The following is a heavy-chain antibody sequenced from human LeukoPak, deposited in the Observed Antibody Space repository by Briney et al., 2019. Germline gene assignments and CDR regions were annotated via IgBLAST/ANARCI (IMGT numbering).Heavy chain of an antibody. CDR2: IYYSGST. D-gene: IGHD4-23*01. V-gene: IGHV4-59*01. J-gene: IGHJ4*02. CDR3: ARGDYGGSNFDY. Sequence: PSETLSLTCTVSGGSISSYYGSWIRQPPGKGLEWIGYIYYSGSTNYNPSLKSRVTISVDTSKNQFSLKLSSVTAADTAVYYCARGDYGGSNFDYWGQGTLATVSS. CDR1: GGSISSYY.